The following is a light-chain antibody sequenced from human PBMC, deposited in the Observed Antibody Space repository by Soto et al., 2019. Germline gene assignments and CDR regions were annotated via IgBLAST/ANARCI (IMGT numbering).Light chain of an antibody. CDR3: AAWDDSLNGVV. Sequence: QAVVTQPPSASGTPGQRVTIACSGSSSNIGSTTVKWYQQLPGTAPKLLIYNNNQRPSGVPDRFSGSKSGTSASLAISGPQSEDEADYYCAAWDDSLNGVVFGGGTQLTVL. CDR1: SSNIGSTT. J-gene: IGLJ7*01. V-gene: IGLV1-44*01. CDR2: NNN.